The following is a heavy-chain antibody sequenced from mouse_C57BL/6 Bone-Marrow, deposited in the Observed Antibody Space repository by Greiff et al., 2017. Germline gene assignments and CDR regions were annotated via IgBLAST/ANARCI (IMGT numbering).Heavy chain of an antibody. D-gene: IGHD1-1*01. J-gene: IGHJ4*01. CDR3: ARGSGLTTVVAGAMDY. CDR1: GYTFTSYG. CDR2: IYPRSGNT. V-gene: IGHV1-81*01. Sequence: VKLMESGAELARPGASVKLSCKASGYTFTSYGISWVKQRTGQGLEWIGEIYPRSGNTDYHEKFKGKATLTADKSSSTAYMELRSLTSEDSAVYFGARGSGLTTVVAGAMDYWGQGTSVTVSS.